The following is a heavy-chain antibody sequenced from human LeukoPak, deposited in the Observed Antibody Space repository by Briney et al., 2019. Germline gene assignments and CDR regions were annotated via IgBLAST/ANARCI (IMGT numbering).Heavy chain of an antibody. V-gene: IGHV3-33*01. CDR1: GFTFSNSG. CDR3: ARDPLPMVRGYGMDV. Sequence: GGSLRLSCAASGFTFSNSGMQWARQGPGKGLEWVAIIWYDESKRYYADSVRGRFTISRDTSKNTLYLQMNSLRAEDTAVYYCARDPLPMVRGYGMDVWGQGTTVTVSS. CDR2: IWYDESKR. D-gene: IGHD3-10*01. J-gene: IGHJ6*02.